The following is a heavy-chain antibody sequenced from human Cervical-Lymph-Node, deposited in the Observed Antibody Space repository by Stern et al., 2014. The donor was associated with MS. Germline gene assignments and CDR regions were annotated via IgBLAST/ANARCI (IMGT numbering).Heavy chain of an antibody. D-gene: IGHD1-26*01. J-gene: IGHJ5*02. CDR2: GYYTGYV. Sequence: QVQLQESGPGLVKPSETLSLTCSVSGGSMSDHYGSWIRQPPGKGLEWIGCGYYTGYVQYNPSLNSRVSISLDTSKNQFSLRLTSVSAADTAVYYCATSTVGGVNWFDPWGQGTLVTVSS. V-gene: IGHV4-59*11. CDR1: GGSMSDHY. CDR3: ATSTVGGVNWFDP.